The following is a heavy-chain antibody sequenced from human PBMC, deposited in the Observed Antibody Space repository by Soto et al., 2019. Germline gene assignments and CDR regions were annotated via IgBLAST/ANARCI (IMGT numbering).Heavy chain of an antibody. J-gene: IGHJ4*02. CDR1: GFTFSSYA. Sequence: EVQLLESGGGLVQPGGSLRLSCAASGFTFSSYAMSWVRQAPGKGLEWVSAISGSGGSTYYADSVKGRFTISRDNSKNTLYLQMNSLRAEDTAVDYWAKVRRVRGYFDYWGQGTLVTVSS. CDR2: ISGSGGST. CDR3: AKVRRVRGYFDY. D-gene: IGHD3-10*01. V-gene: IGHV3-23*01.